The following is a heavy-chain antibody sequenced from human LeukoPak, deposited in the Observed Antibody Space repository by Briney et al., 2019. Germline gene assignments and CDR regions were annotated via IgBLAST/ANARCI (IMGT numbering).Heavy chain of an antibody. CDR3: ASPAKGAFFYYYMDV. CDR1: GYTNPNYG. CDR2: ISIYNGNT. Sequence: ASVKVSCKISGYTNPNYGVTWVRQAPGQGLEWMGWISIYNGNTRYAPRFQGRVTLTRDTSTTTVYMDLRSLTSDDTAVYYCASPAKGAFFYYYMDVWGKGTSVIVSS. J-gene: IGHJ6*03. D-gene: IGHD3-3*01. V-gene: IGHV1-18*01.